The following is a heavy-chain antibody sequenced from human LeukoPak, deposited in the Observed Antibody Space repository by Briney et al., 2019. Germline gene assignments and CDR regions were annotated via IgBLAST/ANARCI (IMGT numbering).Heavy chain of an antibody. CDR3: ARRNVGMDV. CDR2: IYPDDSDT. CDR1: GYSFTSYW. J-gene: IGHJ6*02. V-gene: IGHV5-51*01. Sequence: GESLQISCQTSGYSFTSYWIGWVRQMPGKGLEWMGIIYPDDSDTRYSPSFQGQVTISADKSTSTVYLQWSSLKASDTAMYYCARRNVGMDVWGQGTTVTVSS.